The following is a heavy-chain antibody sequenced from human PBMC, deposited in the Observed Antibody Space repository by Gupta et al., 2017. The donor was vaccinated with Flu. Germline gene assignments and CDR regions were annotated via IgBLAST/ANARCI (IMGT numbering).Heavy chain of an antibody. CDR2: IWYDGSNK. V-gene: IGHV3-33*08. J-gene: IGHJ6*02. Sequence: QVQLVESGGGVVHPGRSLRLYCAASGFTFSSYGMHWVRPAPGKGLEWVAVIWYDGSNKYYADSVKGRFTISRDNSKNTLYLQMNSLRAEDTAVYYCARDNNWNYEKYYYYGMDVWGQGTTVTVSS. CDR1: GFTFSSYG. CDR3: ARDNNWNYEKYYYYGMDV. D-gene: IGHD1-7*01.